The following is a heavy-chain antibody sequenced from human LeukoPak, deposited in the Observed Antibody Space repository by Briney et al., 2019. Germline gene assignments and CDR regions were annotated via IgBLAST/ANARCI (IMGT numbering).Heavy chain of an antibody. V-gene: IGHV1-24*01. Sequence: ASVTLSFTVSGTSLSELSIQWVRQAPGQGLEGMGGFDPEEAKMVYAQNFQGRVTMTEDTSTQTAYMELSGLTSDDTAVYYCTTRSGDFWSGFVNWGEGTLVTVSS. D-gene: IGHD3-3*01. CDR3: TTRSGDFWSGFVN. CDR1: GTSLSELS. J-gene: IGHJ4*02. CDR2: FDPEEAKM.